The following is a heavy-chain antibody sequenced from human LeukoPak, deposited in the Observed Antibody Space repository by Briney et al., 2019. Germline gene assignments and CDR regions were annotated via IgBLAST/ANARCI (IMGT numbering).Heavy chain of an antibody. D-gene: IGHD3-9*01. J-gene: IGHJ4*02. CDR3: AKLSSYDILTALGN. Sequence: GGSLRLSCSASGFTFSSYATSWVRQAPGKGLEWVSSISGSGDSAYYADSVKGRFTISRDNSKNTLYLQMGSLRAEDTAVYYCAKLSSYDILTALGNWGQGTLVTVSS. CDR1: GFTFSSYA. V-gene: IGHV3-23*01. CDR2: ISGSGDSA.